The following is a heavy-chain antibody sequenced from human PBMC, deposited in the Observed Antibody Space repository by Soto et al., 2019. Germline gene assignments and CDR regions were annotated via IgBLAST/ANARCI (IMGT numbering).Heavy chain of an antibody. V-gene: IGHV1-18*01. Sequence: QVQLVQSGAEVKKPGASVKVSCKTSGYTFTSYGITWVRQAPGQGLEWMGWISPYNGNTNYAQNLQGRVSMTTDTSTSTAYMELRSLRSDDTAVYYCARGGVYCNAGSCPYNWCDPWGQGTLVTVSS. CDR2: ISPYNGNT. CDR1: GYTFTSYG. D-gene: IGHD2-15*01. J-gene: IGHJ5*02. CDR3: ARGGVYCNAGSCPYNWCDP.